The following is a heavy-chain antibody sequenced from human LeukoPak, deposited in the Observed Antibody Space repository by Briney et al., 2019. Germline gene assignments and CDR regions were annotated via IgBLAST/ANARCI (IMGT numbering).Heavy chain of an antibody. V-gene: IGHV4-59*12. J-gene: IGHJ4*02. CDR1: GGSISSYY. CDR3: AREYGTYYDILTGTDYFDY. D-gene: IGHD3-9*01. CDR2: IYYSGST. Sequence: PSETLSLTCTVSGGSISSYYWSWIRQPPGKGLEWIGYIYYSGSTNYNPSLKSRVTISVDTSKNQFSLKLSSVTAADTAVYYCAREYGTYYDILTGTDYFDYWGQGTLVTVSS.